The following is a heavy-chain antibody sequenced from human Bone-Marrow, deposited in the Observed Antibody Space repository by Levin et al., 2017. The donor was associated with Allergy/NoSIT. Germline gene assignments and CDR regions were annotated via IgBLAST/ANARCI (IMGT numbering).Heavy chain of an antibody. CDR2: IFPSDSDT. CDR1: GYRFTSQW. Sequence: KPGESLKISCKASGYRFTSQWIGWVRQMPGKGLEWMGIIFPSDSDTRYSPSFEGQVTISADRSINTAYLQWTSLKASDTAVYYCAKMRDSGWPNDAFDVWGQGTMVTVSS. V-gene: IGHV5-51*01. CDR3: AKMRDSGWPNDAFDV. J-gene: IGHJ3*01. D-gene: IGHD6-19*01.